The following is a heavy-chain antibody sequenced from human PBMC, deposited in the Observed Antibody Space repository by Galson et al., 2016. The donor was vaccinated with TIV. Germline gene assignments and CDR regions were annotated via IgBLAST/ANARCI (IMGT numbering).Heavy chain of an antibody. Sequence: SLRLSCAASGFTFSSYSMNWVRQAPGKGLEWVSSISRSSTSIYYADSVKGRFTITRDNAKNSLYLQMNSLRAEDTAVYYCARDYSGYDSGYFYYGMEVWGQGTTVTVSS. V-gene: IGHV3-21*04. CDR3: ARDYSGYDSGYFYYGMEV. CDR1: GFTFSSYS. D-gene: IGHD5-12*01. CDR2: ISRSSTSI. J-gene: IGHJ6*02.